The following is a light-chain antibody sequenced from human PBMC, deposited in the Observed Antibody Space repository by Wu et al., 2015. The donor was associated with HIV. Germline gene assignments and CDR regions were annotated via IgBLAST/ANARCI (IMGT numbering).Light chain of an antibody. CDR3: QHYNTLFPT. CDR2: KAS. Sequence: DIQMTQSPSTLSASVGDRVTITCRASQSVSNYLAWYQQKPGKAPKVLIYKASTLETGVPSRFSGRGSGTEFTLTISSLQPDDFATYFCQHYNTLFPTFGQGPKLEIK. V-gene: IGKV1-5*03. J-gene: IGKJ2*01. CDR1: QSVSNY.